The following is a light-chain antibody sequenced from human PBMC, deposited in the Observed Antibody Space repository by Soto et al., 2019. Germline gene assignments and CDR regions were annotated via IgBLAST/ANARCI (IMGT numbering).Light chain of an antibody. CDR3: QQYYIVPYT. CDR2: AAS. J-gene: IGKJ2*01. Sequence: DIQMTQSPSSLSASVGDRVTITCRASQSIARHLHWCQQKPGKAPKLLIYAASSLQSGVPSRFSGSGSGTDFTLTISSLQAEDVAVYYCQQYYIVPYTFGQGTKLEI. CDR1: QSIARH. V-gene: IGKV1-39*01.